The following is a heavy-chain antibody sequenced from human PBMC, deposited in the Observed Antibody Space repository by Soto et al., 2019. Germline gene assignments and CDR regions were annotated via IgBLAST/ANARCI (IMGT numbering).Heavy chain of an antibody. V-gene: IGHV1-46*01. CDR2: INPSGGST. D-gene: IGHD1-26*01. J-gene: IGHJ4*02. CDR3: ARDGSGSYLSPLYFFAY. Sequence: GASVKVSCKASGYTFTSYYMHWVRQAPGQGLEWMGIINPSGGSTSYAQKFQGRVTMTRDTSTSTVYMELSSLRSEDTAVYYCARDGSGSYLSPLYFFAYWGQGTLVTVSS. CDR1: GYTFTSYY.